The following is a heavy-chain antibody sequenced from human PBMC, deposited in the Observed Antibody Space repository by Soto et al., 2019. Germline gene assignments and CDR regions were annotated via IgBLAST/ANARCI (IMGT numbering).Heavy chain of an antibody. CDR2: INQSGST. D-gene: IGHD4-17*01. CDR1: GGSFSGYY. Sequence: SETLSLTCAVYGGSFSGYYWSWIRQPPGKGLEWIGEINQSGSTNYNPSLKSRVTISVAXXXXXFXLXLXXXTAAXTAVYYCAVTTLYYYYGMDVWGQGTTVTVSS. J-gene: IGHJ6*02. V-gene: IGHV4-34*01. CDR3: AVTTLYYYYGMDV.